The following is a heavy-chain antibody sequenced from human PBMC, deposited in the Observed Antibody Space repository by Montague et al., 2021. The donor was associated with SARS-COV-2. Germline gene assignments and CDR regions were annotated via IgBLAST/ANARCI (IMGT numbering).Heavy chain of an antibody. J-gene: IGHJ4*02. CDR2: VLSSGST. D-gene: IGHD1-26*01. Sequence: SETLSLTCTVSGGSISSSSNYWGWIRQPPGKGLEWVGNVLSSGSTFYNPSLRSRVTMSEDMSKNQFSLKLMSVTAADTAVYYCARSAVGTSHFDYWGQGTLVTVSS. CDR1: GGSISSSSNY. V-gene: IGHV4-39*01. CDR3: ARSAVGTSHFDY.